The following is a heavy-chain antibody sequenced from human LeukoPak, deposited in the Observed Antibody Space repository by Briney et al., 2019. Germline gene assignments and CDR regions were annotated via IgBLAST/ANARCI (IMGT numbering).Heavy chain of an antibody. D-gene: IGHD2-21*02. CDR2: INHSGST. Sequence: SETLSLTCAVYGGSFSGYYWSWIRQPPGKGLEWIGEINHSGSTNYNPSLKSRVTIPVDTSKNQFSLKLSSVTAADTAVYYCAREEVVTAWNYWGQGTLVTVSS. V-gene: IGHV4-34*01. CDR3: AREEVVTAWNY. CDR1: GGSFSGYY. J-gene: IGHJ4*02.